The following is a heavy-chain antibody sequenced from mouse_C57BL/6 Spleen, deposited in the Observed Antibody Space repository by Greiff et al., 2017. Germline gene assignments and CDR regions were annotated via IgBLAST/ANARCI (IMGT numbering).Heavy chain of an antibody. CDR2: IHPNSGST. J-gene: IGHJ4*01. CDR1: GYTFTSYW. V-gene: IGHV1-64*01. D-gene: IGHD1-1*01. Sequence: QVQLQQPGAELVKPGASVKLSCKASGYTFTSYWMHWVKQRPGQGLEWIGMIHPNSGSTNYNEKFKSKATLTVDKSSSTAYMQLSSLTSEDSAVYYCARECVDYYGPYCAMDYWGQGTSVTVSS. CDR3: ARECVDYYGPYCAMDY.